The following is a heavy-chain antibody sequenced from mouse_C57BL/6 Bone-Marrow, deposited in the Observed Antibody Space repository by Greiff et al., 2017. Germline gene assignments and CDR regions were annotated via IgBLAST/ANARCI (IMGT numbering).Heavy chain of an antibody. Sequence: EVQRVESGGGLVKPGGSLKLSCAASGFTFSSYAMSWVRQTPEKRLEWVATISDGGSYTYYPDNVKGRFTISRDNAKNNLYLQMSHLKSEDTAMYYCARDHYGSDWYFDVWGTGTTVTVSS. D-gene: IGHD1-1*01. CDR1: GFTFSSYA. J-gene: IGHJ1*03. CDR3: ARDHYGSDWYFDV. V-gene: IGHV5-4*01. CDR2: ISDGGSYT.